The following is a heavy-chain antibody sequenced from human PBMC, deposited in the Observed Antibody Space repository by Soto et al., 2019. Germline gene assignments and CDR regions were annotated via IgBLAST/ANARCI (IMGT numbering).Heavy chain of an antibody. CDR3: ATWHEREHAFDV. CDR1: GLTISGKKY. D-gene: IGHD1-1*01. CDR2: LYDVDGS. V-gene: IGHV3-53*01. Sequence: DVQLVESGGGLIQPGESLRLSCAAFGLTISGKKYVAWVRQAPGKGLEWVSALYDVDGSFYADSVTGRFTTPSDSSKPTVYLQMNDLRPDDTAVYYCATWHEREHAFDVWGQGTTVTISS. J-gene: IGHJ3*01.